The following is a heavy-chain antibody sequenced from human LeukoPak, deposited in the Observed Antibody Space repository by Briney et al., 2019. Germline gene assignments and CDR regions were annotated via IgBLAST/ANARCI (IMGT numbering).Heavy chain of an antibody. V-gene: IGHV3-73*01. D-gene: IGHD6-25*01. CDR3: STDSGTYICFYP. Sequence: GGSLRLSCLAAGFTFSGSDIHWARQSSGKGLEWVGQIDKKDKGYATATAYAASVKGRFTISRDASINTAYLQMKRLKTEDTALYHCSTDSGTYICFYPWGQGTLVTVSS. CDR2: IDKKDKGYATAT. CDR1: GFTFSGSD. J-gene: IGHJ5*02.